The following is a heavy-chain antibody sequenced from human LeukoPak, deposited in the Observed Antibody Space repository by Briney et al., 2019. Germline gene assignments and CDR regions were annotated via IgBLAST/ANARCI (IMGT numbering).Heavy chain of an antibody. CDR2: ISDSGGGT. CDR3: AKLTTVTAIDY. Sequence: PGGSLRLSCAASGFTFSNYAMSWVRQAPGKGLEWVSTISDSGGGTYYADSVKGRFTISRDNSKNTLYLQMNSLRAEDTAVYYCAKLTTVTAIDYWGQGTLVTVSS. D-gene: IGHD4-17*01. V-gene: IGHV3-23*01. CDR1: GFTFSNYA. J-gene: IGHJ4*02.